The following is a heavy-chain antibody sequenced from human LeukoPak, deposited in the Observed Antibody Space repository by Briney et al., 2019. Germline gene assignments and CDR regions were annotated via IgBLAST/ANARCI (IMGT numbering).Heavy chain of an antibody. CDR3: VRDPPGGWEGFDS. Sequence: GGSLRLSCAASGFTFSSYEMNWVRQAPGKGLEWVSYIRSSGDSIYYADSVKGRFTVSRDNAKNSLYLQMNSLRAEDTAIYYCVRDPPGGWEGFDSWGQGILVTVSS. CDR2: IRSSGDSI. CDR1: GFTFSSYE. D-gene: IGHD1-26*01. V-gene: IGHV3-48*03. J-gene: IGHJ4*02.